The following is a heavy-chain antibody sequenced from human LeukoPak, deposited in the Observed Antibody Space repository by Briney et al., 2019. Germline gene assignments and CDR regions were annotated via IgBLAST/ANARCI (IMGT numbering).Heavy chain of an antibody. CDR3: VRRDNTGWNYFEF. V-gene: IGHV4-59*08. J-gene: IGHJ4*02. Sequence: SETLSLTCTVSGVSINSHYWSWIRQSPGKGLEWIGDIYYSGSTKYNGYLKSRVTISVDTAKNPLSLRLSSVLAADTAIYYCVRRDNTGWNYFEFWGEEIRVTVLS. CDR2: IYYSGST. CDR1: GVSINSHY. D-gene: IGHD6-19*01.